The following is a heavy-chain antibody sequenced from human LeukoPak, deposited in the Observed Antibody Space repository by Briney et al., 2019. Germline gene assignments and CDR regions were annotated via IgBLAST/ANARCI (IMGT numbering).Heavy chain of an antibody. V-gene: IGHV1-18*01. J-gene: IGHJ4*02. CDR2: ISAYNGNT. Sequence: ASVKVSCKASGYTFTSYGISWVRQAPGQGLEWMGWISAYNGNTNYAQKLQGRVTMTTDTSTSTAYMELSRLRSDDTAVYYCATSDIVVVPAAMDYWGQGTLVTVSS. CDR3: ATSDIVVVPAAMDY. CDR1: GYTFTSYG. D-gene: IGHD2-2*01.